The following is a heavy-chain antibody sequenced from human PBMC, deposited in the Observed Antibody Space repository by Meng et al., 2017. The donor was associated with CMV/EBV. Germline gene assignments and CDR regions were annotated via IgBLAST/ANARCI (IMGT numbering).Heavy chain of an antibody. V-gene: IGHV1-69*05. CDR2: IIPIFGTA. CDR3: ARVPRITMVRGVEYGMDV. J-gene: IGHJ6*02. Sequence: SVKVSCKASGGTFSSYAISWVRQAPGQGLEWMGGIIPIFGTANYAQKFQGRVTITTDESTSTAYMELSSPRSEDTAVYYCARVPRITMVRGVEYGMDVWGQGTTVTVSS. D-gene: IGHD3-10*01. CDR1: GGTFSSYA.